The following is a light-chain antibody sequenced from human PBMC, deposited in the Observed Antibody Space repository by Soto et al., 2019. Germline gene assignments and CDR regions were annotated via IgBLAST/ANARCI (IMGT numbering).Light chain of an antibody. Sequence: DVVMTQSPLALPVTLGQPASISCRSSQSLVNSDGNTYLNWFQQRPGQSPRRLVYKVSNRDSGVPDRFSGSGSGTDFTLKISRVEAEDVGVYYCMQGSHWLYTFGQGTKLESK. CDR3: MQGSHWLYT. V-gene: IGKV2-30*01. CDR2: KVS. J-gene: IGKJ2*01. CDR1: QSLVNSDGNTY.